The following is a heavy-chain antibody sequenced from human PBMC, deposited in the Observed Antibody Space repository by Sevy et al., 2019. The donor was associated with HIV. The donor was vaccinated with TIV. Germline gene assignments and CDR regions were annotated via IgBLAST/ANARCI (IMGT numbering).Heavy chain of an antibody. J-gene: IGHJ5*02. D-gene: IGHD3-3*01. CDR3: AKAPYYDFWSHNYNNWFDP. CDR2: INGGGGST. V-gene: IGHV3-23*01. Sequence: GGSLRLSCVASGFRFSAFGMAWVRQAAGEGLEWVSGINGGGGSTYYRNSVKGRFTVSRDNSKNTGYLQMNSLRADDTAVYYCAKAPYYDFWSHNYNNWFDPWGQGTRVTVSS. CDR1: GFRFSAFG.